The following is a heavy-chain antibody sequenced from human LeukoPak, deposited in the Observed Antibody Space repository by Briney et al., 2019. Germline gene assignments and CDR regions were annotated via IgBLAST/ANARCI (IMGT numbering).Heavy chain of an antibody. D-gene: IGHD2-15*01. CDR3: ARGPSCYHNT. J-gene: IGHJ4*02. V-gene: IGHV3-66*01. CDR1: EFSVGSNY. CDR2: IYSGGST. Sequence: GGSLRLSCAASEFSVGSNYMTWVRQAPGKGLEWVSLIYSGGSTYYSDSLKGRFTISRDNSKNTLYLQKNSLRAEDTAVYYCARGPSCYHNTGGQGTLVTVSS.